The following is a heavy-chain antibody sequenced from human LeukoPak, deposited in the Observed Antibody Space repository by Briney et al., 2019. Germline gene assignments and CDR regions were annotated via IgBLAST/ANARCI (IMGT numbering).Heavy chain of an antibody. D-gene: IGHD3-3*01. CDR1: GFTFSSYA. J-gene: IGHJ6*03. Sequence: GRSLRLSCAASGFTFSSYAMHWVRRAPGKGLEWVAVISYDGSNKYYADSVKGRFTISRDNSKNTLYLQMNSLRAEDTAAYYCARDGEFGFLEWLHNYMDVWGKGTTVTVSS. CDR3: ARDGEFGFLEWLHNYMDV. CDR2: ISYDGSNK. V-gene: IGHV3-30*01.